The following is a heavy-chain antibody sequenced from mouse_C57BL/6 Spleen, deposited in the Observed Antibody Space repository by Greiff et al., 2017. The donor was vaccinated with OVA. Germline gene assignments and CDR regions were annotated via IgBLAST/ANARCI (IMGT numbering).Heavy chain of an antibody. J-gene: IGHJ2*01. CDR2: ISDGGSYT. CDR3: AREWALDD. Sequence: EVKLVESGGGLVKPGGSLKLSCAASGFTFSSYAMSWVRQTPEKRLEWVATISDGGSYTYYPDNVKGRFTISRDNAKNNLYLQMSHLKSEDTAMYYCAREWALDDWGQGTTLTVSS. CDR1: GFTFSSYA. V-gene: IGHV5-4*01.